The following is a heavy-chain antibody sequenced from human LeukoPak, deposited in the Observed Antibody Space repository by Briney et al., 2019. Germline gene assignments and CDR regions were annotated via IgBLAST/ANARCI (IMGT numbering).Heavy chain of an antibody. D-gene: IGHD6-6*01. V-gene: IGHV4-59*08. CDR1: GGSINTYY. CDR3: ARLGVRYTTSSWWFDP. CDR2: IYYSGSA. Sequence: SETLSLTCTVSGGSINTYYWSWIRQPPGKGLEWIGYIYYSGSANYSPSLKSRVTISVDTSKNQFSLKLSSVTAADTAVYYCARLGVRYTTSSWWFDPWGQGILVTVSS. J-gene: IGHJ5*02.